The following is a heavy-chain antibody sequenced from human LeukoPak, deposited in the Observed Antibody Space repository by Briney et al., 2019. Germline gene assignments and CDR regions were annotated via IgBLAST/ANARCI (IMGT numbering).Heavy chain of an antibody. CDR3: ARRYSGYGYFFDS. Sequence: GESLKISCEGSGYRFTNYWIAWVRQMPGKGLEWMGIIYPGDSDTRYSPSFQGQVTVSADKSINTAYLQWSSLKASDTAMYYCARRYSGYGYFFDSWGQGTLVSVSS. CDR1: GYRFTNYW. J-gene: IGHJ4*02. D-gene: IGHD5-12*01. V-gene: IGHV5-51*01. CDR2: IYPGDSDT.